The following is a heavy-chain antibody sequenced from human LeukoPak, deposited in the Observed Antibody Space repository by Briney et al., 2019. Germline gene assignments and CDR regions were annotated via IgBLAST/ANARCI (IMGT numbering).Heavy chain of an antibody. CDR2: INPNSGGT. J-gene: IGHJ4*02. D-gene: IGHD6-13*01. V-gene: IGHV1-2*02. CDR1: GYTFTDYY. Sequence: ASVKVSCKASGYTFTDYYMHWVRQAPGQGLEWMGWINPNSGGTNYAQKFQGRVTMTRDTSISTAYMELSRLRSDDTAVYYCARIHRAAAALEIIDYWGQGTLVTVSS. CDR3: ARIHRAAAALEIIDY.